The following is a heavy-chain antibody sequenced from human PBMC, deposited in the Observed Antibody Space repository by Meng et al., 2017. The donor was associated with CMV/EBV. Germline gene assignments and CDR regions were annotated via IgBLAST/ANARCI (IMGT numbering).Heavy chain of an antibody. CDR1: GFTFSSYS. D-gene: IGHD2-2*02. V-gene: IGHV3-21*01. J-gene: IGHJ3*02. CDR2: ISSSSSYI. CDR3: SSNSIVVVPAAIPDDAFDI. Sequence: GESLKISCAASGFTFSSYSMNWVRQAPGKGLEWVSSISSSSSYIYYADSVKGRFTISRDNAKNSLCLQMNSLRAEDTAVYYCSSNSIVVVPAAIPDDAFDIWGQGTMVTVSS.